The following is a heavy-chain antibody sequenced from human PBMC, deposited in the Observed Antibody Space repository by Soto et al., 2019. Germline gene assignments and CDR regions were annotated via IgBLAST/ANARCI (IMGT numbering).Heavy chain of an antibody. Sequence: GESLKISCKGSGYSFTSYWISWVRQMPGKGLEWMGRIDPSDSYTNYSPSFQGHVTISADKSISTAYLQWSSLKASDTATYYCAGSSIVGATTGYYYGMDVWGQGTTVTVSS. J-gene: IGHJ6*02. CDR3: AGSSIVGATTGYYYGMDV. CDR1: GYSFTSYW. V-gene: IGHV5-10-1*01. CDR2: IDPSDSYT. D-gene: IGHD1-26*01.